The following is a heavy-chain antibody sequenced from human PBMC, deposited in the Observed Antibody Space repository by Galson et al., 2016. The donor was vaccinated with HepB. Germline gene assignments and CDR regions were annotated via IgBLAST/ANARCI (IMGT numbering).Heavy chain of an antibody. J-gene: IGHJ5*01. Sequence: SETLSLTCIVSGGSINNDNHCWGWIRQPPGKGLEWIGSIYYSGNTHYNPSPNSRVTISVGTSKNQFSLRLTSLTASDTAIYYCARNNSGWYTFASWGQGTLVTVSS. D-gene: IGHD6-19*01. V-gene: IGHV4-39*01. CDR1: GGSINNDNHC. CDR2: IYYSGNT. CDR3: ARNNSGWYTFAS.